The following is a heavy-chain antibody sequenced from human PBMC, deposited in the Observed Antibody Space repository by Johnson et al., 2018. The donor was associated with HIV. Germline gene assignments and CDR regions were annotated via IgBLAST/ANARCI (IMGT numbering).Heavy chain of an antibody. J-gene: IGHJ3*02. CDR3: AKDRYYYDSSGYYYVHDAFDI. Sequence: VYLVESGGGVVQPGGSLRLSCAASGFTFHDYGMNWVRQTPGKGLEWVSAISGSGGSTHYADSVKGRFTISRDHSKNTLYLQMNSLRAEDTAIYYCAKDRYYYDSSGYYYVHDAFDIWGQGTMVTVSS. CDR1: GFTFHDYG. D-gene: IGHD3-22*01. CDR2: ISGSGGST. V-gene: IGHV3-23*04.